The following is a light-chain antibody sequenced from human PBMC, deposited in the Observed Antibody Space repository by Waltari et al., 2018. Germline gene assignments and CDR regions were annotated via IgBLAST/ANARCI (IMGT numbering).Light chain of an antibody. Sequence: QSALTQPASVSGSPGQSSTISCTATRSDVCGDNYVSCYHQHPGHAPKLMIYDVSKRPSGVSNRFSCSKSGNTASQTISGLQAEDEADYYCCSYAGSSTFVYAVFGGGTQLTVL. V-gene: IGLV2-23*02. CDR1: RSDVCGDNY. J-gene: IGLJ7*01. CDR2: DVS. CDR3: CSYAGSSTFVYAV.